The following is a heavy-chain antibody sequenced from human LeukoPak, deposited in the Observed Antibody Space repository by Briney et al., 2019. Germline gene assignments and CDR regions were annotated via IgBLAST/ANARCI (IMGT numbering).Heavy chain of an antibody. V-gene: IGHV4-39*07. CDR2: TLYSGDT. D-gene: IGHD3-3*02. J-gene: IGHJ5*02. CDR3: VRLTIFGVLSINWFDP. Sequence: SETLSLTCTVSGGSISSSNYYWGWIRQPPGKGLEWIGSTLYSGDTHYTPSFKSRATVSADTSKNQFSLKVTYVTAADTAVYYCVRLTIFGVLSINWFDPWGQGTLVTVSS. CDR1: GGSISSSNYY.